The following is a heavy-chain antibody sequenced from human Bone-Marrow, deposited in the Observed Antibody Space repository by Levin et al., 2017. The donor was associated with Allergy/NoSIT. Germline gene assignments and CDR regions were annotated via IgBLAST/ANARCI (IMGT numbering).Heavy chain of an antibody. D-gene: IGHD2-15*01. J-gene: IGHJ5*02. CDR3: AKAGIYCSGGSCYWEWFDP. CDR2: ISYDGSNK. V-gene: IGHV3-30*18. CDR1: GFTFSSYG. Sequence: PGGSLRLSCAASGFTFSSYGMHWVRQAPGKGLEWVAVISYDGSNKYYADSVKGRFTISRDNSKNTLYLQMNSLRAEDTAVYYCAKAGIYCSGGSCYWEWFDPWGQGTLVTVSS.